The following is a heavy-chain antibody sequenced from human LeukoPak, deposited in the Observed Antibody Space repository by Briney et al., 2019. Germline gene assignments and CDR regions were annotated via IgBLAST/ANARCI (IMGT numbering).Heavy chain of an antibody. CDR3: ARGRDILTGYFALYYYGMDV. CDR2: IYHSGST. CDR1: GGSISSGGYS. V-gene: IGHV4-30-2*01. Sequence: SETLSLTCAVSGGSISSGGYSWSWIRQPPGKGLEWIGYIYHSGSTYYNPSLKSRVTISVDTSKNQFSLKLSSVTAADTAVYYCARGRDILTGYFALYYYGMDVWGQGTTVTVSS. J-gene: IGHJ6*02. D-gene: IGHD3-9*01.